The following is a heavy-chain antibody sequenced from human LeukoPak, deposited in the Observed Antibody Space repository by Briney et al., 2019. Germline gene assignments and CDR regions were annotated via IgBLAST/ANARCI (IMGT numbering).Heavy chain of an antibody. CDR1: GFTFSSYS. J-gene: IGHJ4*02. CDR2: ISSSSYI. CDR3: ARLVGATGIVDY. D-gene: IGHD1-26*01. V-gene: IGHV3-21*01. Sequence: GGSLRLSCAASGFTFSSYSMNWVRQAPGKGLEWVSSISSSSYIYYADSVKGRFTISRDNAKNSLYLRMNSLRAEDTAVYYCARLVGATGIVDYWGQGTLVTVSS.